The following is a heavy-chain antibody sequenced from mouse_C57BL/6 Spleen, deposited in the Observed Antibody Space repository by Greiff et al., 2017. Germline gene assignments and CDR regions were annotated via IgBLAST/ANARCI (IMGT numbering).Heavy chain of an antibody. CDR3: AREGCGNYGWDY. D-gene: IGHD2-1*01. CDR2: ISDGGSYN. CDR1: GFTFSSYA. J-gene: IGHJ2*01. V-gene: IGHV5-4*01. Sequence: EVQLVESGGGLVKPGGSLKLSCAASGFTFSSYAMSWVSQTPDKWLEWVATISDGGSYNYYPDYVKGRFTISRDNANNNLYLQMRQLKSEYTAMYYCAREGCGNYGWDYWGQGTTLTVSS.